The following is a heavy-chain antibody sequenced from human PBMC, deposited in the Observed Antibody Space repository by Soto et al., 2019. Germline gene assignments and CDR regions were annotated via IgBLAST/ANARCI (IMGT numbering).Heavy chain of an antibody. CDR1: GFTFSSYG. CDR3: ARGYSGYDLFDY. J-gene: IGHJ4*02. V-gene: IGHV3-33*01. D-gene: IGHD5-12*01. Sequence: GGSLRLSCAASGFTFSSYGMHWVRQAPGKGLEWVAVIWYDGSNKYYADSVKGRFTISRDNSKNTLCLQMNSLRAEDTAVYYCARGYSGYDLFDYWGQGTLVTVSS. CDR2: IWYDGSNK.